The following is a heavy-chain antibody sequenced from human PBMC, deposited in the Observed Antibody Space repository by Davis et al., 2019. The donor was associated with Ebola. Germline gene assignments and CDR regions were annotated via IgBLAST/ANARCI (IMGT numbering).Heavy chain of an antibody. V-gene: IGHV1-69*04. J-gene: IGHJ4*02. CDR1: GGTFSSYA. CDR3: ARESPVYGYMSTFDY. D-gene: IGHD5-24*01. Sequence: SVKVSCKASGGTFSSYAISWVRQAPGQGLEWMGRIIPILGIANYAQKFQGRVTITADESTSTAYMELSSLRSEDTAVYYCARESPVYGYMSTFDYWGQGTLVTVSS. CDR2: IIPILGIA.